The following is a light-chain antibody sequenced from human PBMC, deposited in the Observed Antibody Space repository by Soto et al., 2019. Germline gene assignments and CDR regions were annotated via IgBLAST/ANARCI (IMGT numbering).Light chain of an antibody. CDR3: QQYNDWPPFT. J-gene: IGKJ3*01. CDR1: QNINDK. Sequence: EIVMTQYPDTLSVSPGERATISCSASQNINDKLAWFQQKPGQVPRLLIIGASTTATGVPARFSGSGSGTEFTLTISGLQSEDFAVYYRQQYNDWPPFTLGPGTRVDVK. V-gene: IGKV3-15*01. CDR2: GAS.